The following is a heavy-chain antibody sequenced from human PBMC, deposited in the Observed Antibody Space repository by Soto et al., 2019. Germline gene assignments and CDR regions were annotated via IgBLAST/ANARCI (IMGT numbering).Heavy chain of an antibody. V-gene: IGHV3-13*04. J-gene: IGHJ6*02. Sequence: EVQLVESGGGLVQPGGSLRLSCAASGFTFSSYDMQWVRQATGKGLEWVSAIGTAGDTYYPGSVKGRFTISRENAKNSLYLQMTSLRAVDTAVYYCARAPPGGYHYYYGMDVWGQGTTVTVSS. CDR1: GFTFSSYD. CDR3: ARAPPGGYHYYYGMDV. CDR2: IGTAGDT. D-gene: IGHD3-22*01.